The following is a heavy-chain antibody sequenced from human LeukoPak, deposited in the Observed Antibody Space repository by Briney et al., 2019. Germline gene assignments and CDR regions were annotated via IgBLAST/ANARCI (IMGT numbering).Heavy chain of an antibody. CDR1: GFTFSSYS. D-gene: IGHD2-21*02. V-gene: IGHV3-21*01. CDR3: ARDPTGVTQLGYYFDY. Sequence: PGGSLRLSCAASGFTFSSYSMNWVRQAPGKGLEWVSSISSSSSYIYYADSVKGRFTISRDNAKNSLYLQMNSLRAEDTAVYYCARDPTGVTQLGYYFDYWGQGTLVTVSS. CDR2: ISSSSSYI. J-gene: IGHJ4*02.